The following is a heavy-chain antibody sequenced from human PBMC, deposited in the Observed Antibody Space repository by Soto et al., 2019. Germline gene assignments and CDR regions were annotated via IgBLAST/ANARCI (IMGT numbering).Heavy chain of an antibody. Sequence: GASVKVSCKASGYTFTSYYMHWVRQAPGQGLEWMGIINPSGGSTSYAQKFQGRVTMTRDTSTSTVYMELSSLRSEDTAVYYCARDLFRGYSYGNPLYYYGMDVWGQGTTVTVSS. CDR1: GYTFTSYY. D-gene: IGHD5-18*01. V-gene: IGHV1-46*01. CDR2: INPSGGST. J-gene: IGHJ6*02. CDR3: ARDLFRGYSYGNPLYYYGMDV.